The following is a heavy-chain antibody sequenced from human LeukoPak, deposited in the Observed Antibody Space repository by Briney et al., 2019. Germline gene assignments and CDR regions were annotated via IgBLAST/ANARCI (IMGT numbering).Heavy chain of an antibody. Sequence: QTGGSLRLSCEASGFTFGSHAMYWVRQAPGKGLEWVAGIFGSGGSPHYADSVKGRFTISRDNSKNTLSLQVNSLRAEDTAIYYCAKAHRSAWQRAAFDNWGQGTLVTVSS. CDR3: AKAHRSAWQRAAFDN. D-gene: IGHD6-25*01. CDR1: GFTFGSHA. V-gene: IGHV3-23*01. CDR2: IFGSGGSP. J-gene: IGHJ4*02.